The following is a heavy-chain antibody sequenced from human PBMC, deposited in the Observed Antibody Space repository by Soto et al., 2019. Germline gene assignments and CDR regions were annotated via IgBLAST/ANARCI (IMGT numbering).Heavy chain of an antibody. CDR2: IYHGGSS. V-gene: IGHV4-38-2*02. J-gene: IGHJ4*02. CDR1: GYSISSGYF. D-gene: IGHD3-10*01. CDR3: ARESHLWFDC. Sequence: PSETLSLTCAVSGYSISSGYFWAWIRQPPGKGLEWIGNIYHGGSSYHNPSLKSRVTISVDTSKNQFSLKLSSVTAADTAVYYCARESHLWFDCWGQGTLVTVSS.